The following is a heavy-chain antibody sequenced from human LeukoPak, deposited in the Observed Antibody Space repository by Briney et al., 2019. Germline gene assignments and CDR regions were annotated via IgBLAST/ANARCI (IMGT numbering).Heavy chain of an antibody. J-gene: IGHJ5*01. CDR3: ARGYSSGWFADS. CDR2: MYSGGDT. Sequence: GGSLRLSCAASGFTVSNNYMSWVRQAPVKGLEWVSVMYSGGDTEYAGSVKGRFTISRDNSKNTLYLQMNSLRAEDTAVYFCARGYSSGWFADSWGQGTLVTVSS. D-gene: IGHD6-19*01. V-gene: IGHV3-66*01. CDR1: GFTVSNNY.